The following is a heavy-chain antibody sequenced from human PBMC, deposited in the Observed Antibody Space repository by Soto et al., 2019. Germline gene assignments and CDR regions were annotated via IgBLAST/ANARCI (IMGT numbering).Heavy chain of an antibody. J-gene: IGHJ3*02. Sequence: GGSLRLSCAASGFTFSSYGMHWVRQAPGKGLEWVAVIWYDGSNKYYADSVKGRFTISRDNSKNTLYLQMNSLRAEDTAVYYCARAGGGFDAFAIWGQGTMVTVSS. CDR1: GFTFSSYG. V-gene: IGHV3-33*01. CDR3: ARAGGGFDAFAI. CDR2: IWYDGSNK. D-gene: IGHD6-25*01.